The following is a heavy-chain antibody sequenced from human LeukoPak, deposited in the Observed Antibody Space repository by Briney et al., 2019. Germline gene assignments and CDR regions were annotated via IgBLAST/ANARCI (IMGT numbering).Heavy chain of an antibody. CDR2: IHWNSGYI. CDR1: GFSIDGYA. Sequence: GGSLRLSCAVSGFSIDGYAIRWVRQTPGKGLEWVLGIHWNSGYIAYGESARGRFTISRDNAKSSVYLQMNSLRPEDTALYFCTKGRGCSNGVCHYYLECWGQGALVTVSS. CDR3: TKGRGCSNGVCHYYLEC. D-gene: IGHD2-8*01. J-gene: IGHJ4*02. V-gene: IGHV3-9*01.